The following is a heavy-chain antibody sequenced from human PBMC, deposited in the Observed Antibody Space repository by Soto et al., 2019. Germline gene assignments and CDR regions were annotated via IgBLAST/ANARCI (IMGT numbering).Heavy chain of an antibody. CDR3: AKDDGYSRN. Sequence: GGSLRLSCAASGFAFSSYGMHWVRQTSGKGLEWVAVIWYDGSNKYYADSVKGRFTISRDNSKNTLYLQMNSLRAEDTAVYYCAKDDGYSRNWGQGTLVTVSS. D-gene: IGHD6-13*01. V-gene: IGHV3-33*06. CDR2: IWYDGSNK. CDR1: GFAFSSYG. J-gene: IGHJ4*02.